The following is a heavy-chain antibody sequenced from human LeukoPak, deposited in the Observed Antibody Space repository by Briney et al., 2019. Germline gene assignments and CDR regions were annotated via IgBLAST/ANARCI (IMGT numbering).Heavy chain of an antibody. D-gene: IGHD3-22*01. V-gene: IGHV3-30*03. J-gene: IGHJ4*02. CDR3: ARDINYYDSSGYYKDY. Sequence: GGSLRLSCGASGFTFSSYGMHWVRQAPGKGLEWVAVISDDGNNKYYVESVKGRFTIARDNSKNTLYLQMDSLRAEDTAVYYCARDINYYDSSGYYKDYWGQGTLVTVSS. CDR2: ISDDGNNK. CDR1: GFTFSSYG.